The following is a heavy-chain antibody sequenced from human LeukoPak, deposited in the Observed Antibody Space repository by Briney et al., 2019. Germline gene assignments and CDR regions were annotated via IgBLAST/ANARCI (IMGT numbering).Heavy chain of an antibody. Sequence: PSETLSLTCTVSGGSISSYYWSWIRQPAGKGLEWIGYIYTSGSTKYNPSLRSRVTISVDTSKNQFSLKLSSVTTADTAVYYCARREWELPYAFDIWGQGTMVTVSS. V-gene: IGHV4-4*09. J-gene: IGHJ3*02. CDR2: IYTSGST. CDR3: ARREWELPYAFDI. CDR1: GGSISSYY. D-gene: IGHD1-26*01.